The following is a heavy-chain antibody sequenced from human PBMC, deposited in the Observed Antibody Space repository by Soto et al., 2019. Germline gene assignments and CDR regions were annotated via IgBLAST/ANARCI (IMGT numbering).Heavy chain of an antibody. Sequence: SETLSLTCTVSGGSISSSSYYWGWIRQPPGKGLEWIGSIYYSGSTYYNPSLKSRVTISRDDSKNTVFLQMNSLKVEDTAAYFCASPREGQWLVFDHWGQRTLVTVSS. V-gene: IGHV4-39*01. D-gene: IGHD6-19*01. CDR1: GGSISSSSYY. J-gene: IGHJ4*02. CDR2: IYYSGST. CDR3: ASPREGQWLVFDH.